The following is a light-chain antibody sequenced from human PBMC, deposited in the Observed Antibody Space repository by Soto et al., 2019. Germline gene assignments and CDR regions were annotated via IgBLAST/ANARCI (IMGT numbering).Light chain of an antibody. CDR1: SGDIDNYNY. CDR2: EVT. Sequence: QSALTQPPSASGSPGQSVTISCTGTSGDIDNYNYVSWYLQHPGKAPKLLIFEVTKRPSGVPDRFSGSKSGDTAFLTVSGLQADDEADYYCSSYVGSNNFVFGTGTKVT. J-gene: IGLJ1*01. CDR3: SSYVGSNNFV. V-gene: IGLV2-8*01.